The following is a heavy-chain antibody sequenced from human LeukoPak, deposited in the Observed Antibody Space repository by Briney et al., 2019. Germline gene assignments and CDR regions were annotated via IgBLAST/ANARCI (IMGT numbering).Heavy chain of an antibody. Sequence: ASVKVSRKASGYTFTSYAIHWVRHAPAQRLEWMGWINAGNGNTKYSQKFQGRVTITRDTSASTAYMELSSLRSEDTAFFSSGRRHTISNWGQGTLVTVSS. D-gene: IGHD3-9*01. CDR3: GRRHTISN. CDR2: INAGNGNT. V-gene: IGHV1-3*01. J-gene: IGHJ4*02. CDR1: GYTFTSYA.